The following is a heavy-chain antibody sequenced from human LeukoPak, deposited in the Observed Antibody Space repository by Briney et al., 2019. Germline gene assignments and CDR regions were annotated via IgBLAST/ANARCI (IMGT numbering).Heavy chain of an antibody. CDR1: GYSIGNIYY. CDR3: ARGSRLMITFGGVVVPD. Sequence: SETLSLTCTVSGYSIGNIYYWGWIRQTPGKGLEWIGSILHSGNTYYNPSLKSRVTISVDTSNNQFSLRLGSVTAADTAVYYCARGSRLMITFGGVVVPDWGQGTLVTVSS. D-gene: IGHD3-16*02. CDR2: ILHSGNT. J-gene: IGHJ4*02. V-gene: IGHV4-38-2*02.